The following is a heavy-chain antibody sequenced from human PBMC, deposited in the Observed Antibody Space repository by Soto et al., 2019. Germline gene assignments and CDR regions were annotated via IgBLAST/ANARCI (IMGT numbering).Heavy chain of an antibody. CDR1: GFSLTTNGVG. Sequence: QITLKESGPTLVKPTQTLTLTCTFSGFSLTTNGVGVGWIRQPPGKTPEWLALLYWDDEKRYTPSLKSRLTITQDSSKNHVVLTMTNLDPVDTATYYCGHRPESHYGYFPVPESLTDWFDPWGQGNLVTVSS. CDR2: LYWDDEK. V-gene: IGHV2-5*02. J-gene: IGHJ5*02. D-gene: IGHD3-10*01. CDR3: GHRPESHYGYFPVPESLTDWFDP.